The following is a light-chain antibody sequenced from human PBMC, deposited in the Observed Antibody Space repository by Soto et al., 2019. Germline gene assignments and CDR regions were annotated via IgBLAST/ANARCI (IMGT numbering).Light chain of an antibody. V-gene: IGKV1-39*01. CDR1: QSITTY. Sequence: DIQMTQSPSSLSASIGDRVTITCRASQSITTYLNWYQQKPGKAPNLLIHAAFSLQSGVPSRFSGSGSGTDFTLTISSLQPEDVATYYCQQSYDTPLTFGGGAKVEIK. J-gene: IGKJ4*01. CDR3: QQSYDTPLT. CDR2: AAF.